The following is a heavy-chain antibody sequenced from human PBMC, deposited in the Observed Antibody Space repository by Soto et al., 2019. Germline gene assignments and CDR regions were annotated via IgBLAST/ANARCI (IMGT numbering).Heavy chain of an antibody. Sequence: QVQLVQSGAEVKKPGSSVKVSCKASGGTFNSYAISWVRQAPGQGLEWMGGIIPIFGTANYAQKFQGRVTITADESTSTAYMELSSLRSEDTPVYYCARGWSYDILTGYSYWGQGTLVTVSS. D-gene: IGHD3-9*01. J-gene: IGHJ4*02. CDR2: IIPIFGTA. CDR1: GGTFNSYA. CDR3: ARGWSYDILTGYSY. V-gene: IGHV1-69*01.